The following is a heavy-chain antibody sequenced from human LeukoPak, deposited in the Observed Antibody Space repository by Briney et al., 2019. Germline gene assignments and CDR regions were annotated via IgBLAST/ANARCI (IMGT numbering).Heavy chain of an antibody. CDR3: ARLKRAVAGPNRPDY. D-gene: IGHD6-19*01. CDR2: IYYSGST. Sequence: PSETLSLTCTVSGGSISSSSYYWGWLRQPQGRGLEWIGSIYYSGSTYYTPSLKSRVTISVDTSKNQFSLKLSSVTAADTAVYYCARLKRAVAGPNRPDYWGQGTLVTVSS. CDR1: GGSISSSSYY. J-gene: IGHJ4*02. V-gene: IGHV4-39*01.